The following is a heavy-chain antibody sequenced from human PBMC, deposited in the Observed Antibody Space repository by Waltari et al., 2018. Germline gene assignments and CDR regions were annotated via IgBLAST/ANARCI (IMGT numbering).Heavy chain of an antibody. J-gene: IGHJ6*02. D-gene: IGHD3-22*01. CDR2: INHSGST. Sequence: QVQLQQWGAGLLKPSETLSLTCAVYGGSFRGYYWSWIRQPPGKGLAWIGEINHSGSTNYNPSLKSRVTISVDTSKNQFSLKLSSVTAADTAVYYCARGRVTMIVVVSYGMDVWGQGTTVTVSS. V-gene: IGHV4-34*01. CDR3: ARGRVTMIVVVSYGMDV. CDR1: GGSFRGYY.